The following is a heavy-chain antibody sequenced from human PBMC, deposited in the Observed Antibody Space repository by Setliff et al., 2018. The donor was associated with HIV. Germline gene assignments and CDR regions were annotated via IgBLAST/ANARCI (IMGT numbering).Heavy chain of an antibody. CDR1: GFNFIRYT. Sequence: PGGSLRLSCAASGFNFIRYTMNWVRQAPGKGLEWISYISGSSSTTYYADSAKGRFTISRDNAKNSLYLELSSLRAEDTGVYYCHSGYDTEEQSYFDYWGQGTLVTVSS. D-gene: IGHD5-12*01. CDR3: HSGYDTEEQSYFDY. V-gene: IGHV3-48*01. CDR2: ISGSSSTT. J-gene: IGHJ4*02.